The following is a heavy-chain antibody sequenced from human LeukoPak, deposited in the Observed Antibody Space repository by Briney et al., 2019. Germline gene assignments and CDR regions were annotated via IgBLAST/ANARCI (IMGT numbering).Heavy chain of an antibody. J-gene: IGHJ4*02. D-gene: IGHD6-13*01. Sequence: PSETLSLTRAVYGGSFSGYYWSWIRQPPGKGLEWIGEINHSGSTNYSPSLKSRVTISLDTSKNQFSLKLSSVTAADTAVYYCVREAGYSSTWYDYWGQGTLVTVSS. CDR1: GGSFSGYY. V-gene: IGHV4-34*01. CDR2: INHSGST. CDR3: VREAGYSSTWYDY.